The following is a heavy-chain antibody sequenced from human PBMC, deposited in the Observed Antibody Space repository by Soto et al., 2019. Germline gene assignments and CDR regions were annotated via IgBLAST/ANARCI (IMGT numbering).Heavy chain of an antibody. D-gene: IGHD6-6*01. CDR1: GYTFTGYY. J-gene: IGHJ4*02. CDR2: INPNTGGT. CDR3: AKSRRSSSLWGFDF. V-gene: IGHV1-2*02. Sequence: GASVKVSCKASGYTFTGYYMHWVRQAPGQGLEWMGWINPNTGGTKYAQKFQGRVTMPRETSIGTAYMELTRLRSDDTAMYYCAKSRRSSSLWGFDFWGQGTLVTVSS.